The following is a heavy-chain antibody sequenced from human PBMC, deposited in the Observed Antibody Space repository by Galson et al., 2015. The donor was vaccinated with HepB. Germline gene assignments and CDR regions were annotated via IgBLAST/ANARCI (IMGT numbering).Heavy chain of an antibody. D-gene: IGHD3-10*01. V-gene: IGHV3-23*01. CDR2: ISASGGMT. Sequence: SLRLSCAASGFIVDGSGMSWVRQAPGKGLEWVSGISASGGMTYYADSVKGRFTMSRDNFQNTVYLQMNSLRVDDSALYYCTRDSGWESAYWGQGTLVTVSS. CDR1: GFIVDGSG. CDR3: TRDSGWESAY. J-gene: IGHJ4*02.